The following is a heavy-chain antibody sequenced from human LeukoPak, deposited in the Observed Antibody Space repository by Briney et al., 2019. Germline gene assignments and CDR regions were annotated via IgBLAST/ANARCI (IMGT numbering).Heavy chain of an antibody. Sequence: SETLSLTCTVSGGSISSYYWSWIRQPAGKGLEWIGRIYTSGSTNYNPSLKSRVTISLDTSKNQLSLRLSSVTAADTAVYYCARPAEAGYFYAFDFWGQGTLVTVSS. V-gene: IGHV4-4*07. D-gene: IGHD6-19*01. J-gene: IGHJ3*01. CDR2: IYTSGST. CDR1: GGSISSYY. CDR3: ARPAEAGYFYAFDF.